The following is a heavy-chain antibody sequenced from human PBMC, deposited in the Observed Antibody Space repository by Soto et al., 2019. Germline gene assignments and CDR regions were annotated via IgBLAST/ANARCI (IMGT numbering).Heavy chain of an antibody. CDR2: ISGSGGST. D-gene: IGHD4-17*01. CDR1: GFTFSSYA. CDR3: AKLPSLTTVTSTIRY. V-gene: IGHV3-23*01. J-gene: IGHJ4*02. Sequence: EVQVLESGGGLVQRGGSLRLSCAASGFTFSSYAMTWVRQAPGKGLEWVSAISGSGGSTYYADSVKGWFTISRDNSKNTLYLQMNSLRAEDTAVYYCAKLPSLTTVTSTIRYWGQGTLVTVSS.